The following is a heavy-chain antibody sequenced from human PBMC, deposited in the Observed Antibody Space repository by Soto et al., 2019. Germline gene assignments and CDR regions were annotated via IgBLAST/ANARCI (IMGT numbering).Heavy chain of an antibody. Sequence: SVKVSCKASGGTFRNYGIGWVRQAPGQGLEWMGGIIPVFGTTNYAQKFQGRVTITADESTSTAYIEVSSLRSEDTAMFYCGRYCSGGSCHTLDYYGMDVWGQGTTVTSP. CDR1: GGTFRNYG. V-gene: IGHV1-69*13. CDR2: IIPVFGTT. J-gene: IGHJ6*02. CDR3: GRYCSGGSCHTLDYYGMDV. D-gene: IGHD2-15*01.